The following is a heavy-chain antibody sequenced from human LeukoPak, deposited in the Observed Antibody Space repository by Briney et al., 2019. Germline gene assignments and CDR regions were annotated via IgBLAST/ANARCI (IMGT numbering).Heavy chain of an antibody. Sequence: GGSLRLSCAASGFTVSSYAMSWVRQAPGKGREWVAGISGSGGGTNYADSVEGRFTNSRDNSKNTLFLKMNSLRAEDTDVYFCGQRGVVIRVILVGFHKEAYYFDSWGQGALVTVSS. V-gene: IGHV3-23*01. D-gene: IGHD3-22*01. CDR1: GFTVSSYA. CDR3: GQRGVVIRVILVGFHKEAYYFDS. CDR2: ISGSGGGT. J-gene: IGHJ4*02.